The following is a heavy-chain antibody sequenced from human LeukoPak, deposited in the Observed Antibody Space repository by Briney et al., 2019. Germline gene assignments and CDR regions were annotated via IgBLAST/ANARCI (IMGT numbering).Heavy chain of an antibody. CDR3: AKQSLYDSSGHFHY. V-gene: IGHV3-23*01. D-gene: IGHD3-22*01. J-gene: IGHJ4*02. CDR1: GGSISPYH. CDR2: ITGSGGYT. Sequence: ETLSLTCTVSGGSISPYHWSWIRQPPGKGLEWVSTITGSGGYTYYADSVKGRFTISRDNSKNTLFLRMNSLRAEDTAVYFCAKQSLYDSSGHFHYWGQGTLVTVSS.